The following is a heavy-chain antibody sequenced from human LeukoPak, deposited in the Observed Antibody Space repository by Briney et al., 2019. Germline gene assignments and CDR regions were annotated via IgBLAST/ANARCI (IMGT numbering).Heavy chain of an antibody. Sequence: SETLSLTCTVSGCPISSYYWSWIRQPAGKGLEWIGRIYTSGSTNYNPSLKSRVTISVDKSKNQFSLKLSSVTAADTAVYYCAREGWYGTLDYWGQGTLVTVSS. CDR3: AREGWYGTLDY. V-gene: IGHV4-4*07. J-gene: IGHJ4*02. D-gene: IGHD6-19*01. CDR2: IYTSGST. CDR1: GCPISSYY.